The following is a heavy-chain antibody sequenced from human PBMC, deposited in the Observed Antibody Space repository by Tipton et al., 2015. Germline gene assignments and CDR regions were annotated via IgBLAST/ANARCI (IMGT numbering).Heavy chain of an antibody. D-gene: IGHD5-18*01. CDR1: GGSFSGYY. CDR3: ARGQRGYPY. V-gene: IGHV4-34*01. Sequence: TLSLTCAVYGGSFSGYYWSWIRQTPGKGLEWIGEINHGGSSNYKTSLNSRVSVSVDTSKNQFSLKLTSVTAADTAVYYCARGQRGYPYWGQGTLVTVSS. CDR2: INHGGSS. J-gene: IGHJ4*02.